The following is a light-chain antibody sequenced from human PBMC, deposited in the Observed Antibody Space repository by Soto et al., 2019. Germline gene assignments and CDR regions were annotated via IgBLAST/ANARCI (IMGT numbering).Light chain of an antibody. CDR3: QQYNKWPNT. Sequence: EVLMTQSPVTLSVSPGESAALSCRASQSISTNLAWYHQKPGQAPRLLIYSASSRATGLPARFSGSGSGTEFTLTISSLQSEDLGVYYCQQYNKWPNTSGQGTRLEMK. CDR1: QSISTN. J-gene: IGKJ2*01. V-gene: IGKV3-15*01. CDR2: SAS.